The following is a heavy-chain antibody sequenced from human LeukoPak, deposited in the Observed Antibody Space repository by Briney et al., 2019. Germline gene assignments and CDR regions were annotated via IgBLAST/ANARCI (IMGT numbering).Heavy chain of an antibody. CDR3: ARVKGGGNFLNYYYYMDV. CDR2: INHSGST. V-gene: IGHV4-34*01. D-gene: IGHD4-23*01. J-gene: IGHJ6*03. CDR1: GGSISSYY. Sequence: RASETLSLTCTVSGGSISSYYWSWIRQPPGKGLEWIGEINHSGSTNYNPSLKSRVTISVDTSKNQFSLKLSSVTAADTAVYYCARVKGGGNFLNYYYYMDVWGKGTTVTISS.